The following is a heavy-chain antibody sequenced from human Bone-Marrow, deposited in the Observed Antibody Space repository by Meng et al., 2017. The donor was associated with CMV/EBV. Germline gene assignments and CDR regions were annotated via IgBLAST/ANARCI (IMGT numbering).Heavy chain of an antibody. D-gene: IGHD6-13*01. Sequence: SVKVSCKASGYTFTGYYMHWVRQAPGQGLEWMGWINPNSGGTNYAQKFQGRVTMTRDTSISTAYMELSRLRSDDTAVYYCTGYSSSWSRGYYYYGMDVWGQGTTVTVSS. CDR2: INPNSGGT. V-gene: IGHV1-2*02. CDR1: GYTFTGYY. CDR3: TGYSSSWSRGYYYYGMDV. J-gene: IGHJ6*02.